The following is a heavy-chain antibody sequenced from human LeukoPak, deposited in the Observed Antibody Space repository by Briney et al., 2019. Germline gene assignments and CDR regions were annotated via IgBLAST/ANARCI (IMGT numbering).Heavy chain of an antibody. Sequence: GGSLRLSCAASGSTFSNYAMHWVRQAPGKGLEYVSGISSNGGSTYYADSAKGRFTISRDNSKNTLYLQMGSLRAEDMAVYYCARMAYCGGDCWRYFDYWGQGTLVTVSS. D-gene: IGHD2-21*02. CDR1: GSTFSNYA. CDR3: ARMAYCGGDCWRYFDY. J-gene: IGHJ4*02. V-gene: IGHV3-64*02. CDR2: ISSNGGST.